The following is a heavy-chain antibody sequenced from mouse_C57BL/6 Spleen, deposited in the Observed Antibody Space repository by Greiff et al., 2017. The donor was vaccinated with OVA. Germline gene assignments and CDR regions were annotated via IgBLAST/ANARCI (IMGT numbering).Heavy chain of an antibody. D-gene: IGHD2-5*01. CDR1: GFTFSSYA. Sequence: EVMLVESGGGLVKPGGSLKLSCAASGFTFSSYAMSWVRQTPEKRLEWVATISDGGSYTYYPDNVKGRFTISRDNAKNNLYLQMSHLKSEDTAMYYCARDRGRYINYVGPFAYWGQGTLVTVSA. CDR2: ISDGGSYT. CDR3: ARDRGRYINYVGPFAY. V-gene: IGHV5-4*01. J-gene: IGHJ3*01.